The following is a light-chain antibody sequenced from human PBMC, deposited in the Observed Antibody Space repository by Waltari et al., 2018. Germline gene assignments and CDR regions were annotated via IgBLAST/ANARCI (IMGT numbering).Light chain of an antibody. J-gene: IGLJ1*01. CDR3: SSYTGRIYV. CDR1: SSAVGSYYS. Sequence: QSALTQPASVSGSPGQSTPLSCTGTSSAVGSYYSVSWYQQPPGKGPKLILYEVYKRPSGVSNRVSGSKYGSTASLTISGLQTEDEADYYCSSYTGRIYVFGTGTKVTVL. CDR2: EVY. V-gene: IGLV2-14*02.